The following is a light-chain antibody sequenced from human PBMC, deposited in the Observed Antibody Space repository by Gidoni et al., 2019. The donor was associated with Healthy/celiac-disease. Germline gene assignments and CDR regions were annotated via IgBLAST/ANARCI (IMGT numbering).Light chain of an antibody. CDR1: QSLLHSNGYSY. Sequence: DIVMTQSPLSLPVTPGEPAAISCRSSQSLLHSNGYSYLDWYLQKPGQSPQLLIYLGSTRASGVPERFSGSGSGTDFTLKISRVEAEDVGVYYCMQALQTPLTFGGGTKVEIK. V-gene: IGKV2-28*01. CDR3: MQALQTPLT. CDR2: LGS. J-gene: IGKJ4*01.